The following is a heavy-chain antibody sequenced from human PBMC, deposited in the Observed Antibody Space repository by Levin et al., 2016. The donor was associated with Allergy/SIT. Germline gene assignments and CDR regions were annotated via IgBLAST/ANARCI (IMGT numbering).Heavy chain of an antibody. V-gene: IGHV3-23*01. Sequence: GESMKISCAASGFTFSDYYMGWLRQAPGKGLEWVSSINGDGSRISYADSVRGRFTISRDNSKNTLYLQMNSLRAEDTALYYCAKDLHWYGMDVWGQGTTVTVSS. D-gene: IGHD1-1*01. CDR2: INGDGSRI. J-gene: IGHJ6*02. CDR1: GFTFSDYY. CDR3: AKDLHWYGMDV.